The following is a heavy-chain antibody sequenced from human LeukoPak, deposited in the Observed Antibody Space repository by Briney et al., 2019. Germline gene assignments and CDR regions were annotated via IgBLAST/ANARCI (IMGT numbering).Heavy chain of an antibody. CDR1: GGSISSYY. J-gene: IGHJ4*02. CDR3: AREEVTKYYFDY. CDR2: IYYSGST. V-gene: IGHV4-59*01. Sequence: PSETLSLTCTVSGGSISSYYWSWIRQPPGKGLEWIGYIYYSGSTDYNPSLKSRVTISVDTSKNQFSLKLSSVTAADTAVYYCAREEVTKYYFDYWGQGTLVTVSS. D-gene: IGHD4-11*01.